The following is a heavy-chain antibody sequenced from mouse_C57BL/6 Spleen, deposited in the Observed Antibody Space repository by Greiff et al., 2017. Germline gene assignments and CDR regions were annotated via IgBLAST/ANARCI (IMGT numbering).Heavy chain of an antibody. V-gene: IGHV1-52*01. CDR2: INTSDSEP. D-gene: IGHD1-1*01. Sequence: QVQLQQSGAELVRPGSSVKLSCKASGYTFTSYWMHWVKQRPIKGLEWIGNINTSDSEPHYNQKFKDKATLTVAKSSSTPYMQLSSLTSEDSAVYYCARLGYYGCFAYWGQGTILTVSS. CDR1: GYTFTSYW. CDR3: ARLGYYGCFAY. J-gene: IGHJ2*01.